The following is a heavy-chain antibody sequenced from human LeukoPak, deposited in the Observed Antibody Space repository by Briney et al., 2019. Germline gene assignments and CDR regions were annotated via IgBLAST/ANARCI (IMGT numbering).Heavy chain of an antibody. CDR1: GYTFTGHY. CDR2: INPNSGGR. V-gene: IGHV1-2*02. J-gene: IGHJ4*02. Sequence: GASVKVSCKASGYTFTGHYMHWVRQAPGQGREWMGGINPNSGGRDYAQKFQGRVTLTRDTSISTAYMELSRLRSDDTAVYYCARGDYYDSSGYPDYWGQGTLVTVSS. CDR3: ARGDYYDSSGYPDY. D-gene: IGHD3-22*01.